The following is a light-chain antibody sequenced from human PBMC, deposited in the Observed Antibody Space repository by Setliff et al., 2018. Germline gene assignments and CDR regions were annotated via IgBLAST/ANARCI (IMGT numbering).Light chain of an antibody. CDR1: QSVSSN. Sequence: EIVMTQSPATLSVSPGERATLSCRASQSVSSNLVWFQQRPGQAPRLLIYGASTRATGVSARFSGSGSGTDFTLTIGSLQTEDFAVYYCLHHYNWPWKFGQGTKVDIK. CDR3: LHHYNWPWK. J-gene: IGKJ1*01. CDR2: GAS. V-gene: IGKV3-15*01.